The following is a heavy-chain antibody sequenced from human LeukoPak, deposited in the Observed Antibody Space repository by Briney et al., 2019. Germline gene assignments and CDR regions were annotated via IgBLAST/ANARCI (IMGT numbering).Heavy chain of an antibody. V-gene: IGHV4-34*01. CDR3: ARLKRSGRPAYYFDN. J-gene: IGHJ4*02. Sequence: SETPSLTCAVYGGSFSGYYWSWIRQPPGKGLEWIGEINHSGSTNYNPSLKSRVTISVDTAKNQFSLKLNSVTAADTAVFYCARLKRSGRPAYYFDNWGQGTLVTVSS. CDR2: INHSGST. CDR1: GGSFSGYY. D-gene: IGHD3-3*01.